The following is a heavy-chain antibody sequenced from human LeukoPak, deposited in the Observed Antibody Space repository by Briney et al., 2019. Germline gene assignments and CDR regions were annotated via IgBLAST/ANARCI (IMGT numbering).Heavy chain of an antibody. D-gene: IGHD4-23*01. CDR2: IYTSGST. CDR1: GGSISSSSYY. Sequence: TSETLSLTCTVSGGSISSSSYYWSWIRQPAGKGLEWIGRIYTSGSTNYNPSLKSRVTMSVDTSKNQFSLKLSSVTAADTAVYYCARDHLAYGGKRGFDYWGQGTLVTVSS. V-gene: IGHV4-61*02. J-gene: IGHJ4*02. CDR3: ARDHLAYGGKRGFDY.